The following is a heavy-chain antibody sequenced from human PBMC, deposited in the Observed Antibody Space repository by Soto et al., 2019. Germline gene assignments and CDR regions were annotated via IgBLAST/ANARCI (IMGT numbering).Heavy chain of an antibody. CDR2: IRSSGHMT. Sequence: EVQLVESGGGLVRPGGSLSLSCAASGFGFSFSNYYMNWLRQAPGKGLEWVSSIRSSGHMTFYAPSVNGRFTISRDNGKHSLYLQMYSLRGVDTGVYFCAGPLGSDDSWGPGTLVTVSS. CDR3: AGPLGSDDS. J-gene: IGHJ5*01. CDR1: GFGFSFSNYY. D-gene: IGHD3-10*01. V-gene: IGHV3-21*01.